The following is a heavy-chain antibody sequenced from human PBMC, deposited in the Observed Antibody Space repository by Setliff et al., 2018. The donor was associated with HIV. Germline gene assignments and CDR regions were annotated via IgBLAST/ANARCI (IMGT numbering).Heavy chain of an antibody. V-gene: IGHV4-34*01. J-gene: IGHJ4*02. D-gene: IGHD3-10*01. CDR1: GGSFSGYY. CDR2: INHSGST. CDR3: ARGGITTMVRGVTYPYPLYYFDS. Sequence: SETLSLTCAVYGGSFSGYYWSWIRQPPGKGLEWIGEINHSGSTNYNPSLKSRVTISVDTSKNQFSLKLSSVTAADTAMYYCARGGITTMVRGVTYPYPLYYFDSWGQGTLVTVSS.